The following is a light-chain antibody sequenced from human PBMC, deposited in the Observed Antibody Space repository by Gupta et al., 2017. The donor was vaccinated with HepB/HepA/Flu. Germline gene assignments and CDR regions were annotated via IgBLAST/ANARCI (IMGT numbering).Light chain of an antibody. J-gene: IGKJ4*01. V-gene: IGKV1-6*01. CDR1: QGIGTD. CDR3: LQDYSYPLT. Sequence: AIQMTQSPSSLSASVGDRVTITCLASQGIGTDLGWYQQKPGKAPQLLIYAASRLQSGVPSRFSGSGSGTDFTLTVSNLEPEDFATYYCLQDYSYPLTFGGGTKVEIK. CDR2: AAS.